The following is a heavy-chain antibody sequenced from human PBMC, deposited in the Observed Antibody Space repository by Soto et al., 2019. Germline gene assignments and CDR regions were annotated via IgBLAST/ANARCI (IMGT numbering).Heavy chain of an antibody. CDR1: GFTFSSYA. Sequence: SGGSLRLSCAASGFTFSSYAMSWVRQAPGKGLEWVSAISGSGGSTYYADSVKGRFTISRDNSKNTLYLQMNSLRAEDTAVYYCAKDLRFLEWLHPFDYWGQGTLVTVS. CDR2: ISGSGGST. D-gene: IGHD3-3*01. J-gene: IGHJ4*02. CDR3: AKDLRFLEWLHPFDY. V-gene: IGHV3-23*01.